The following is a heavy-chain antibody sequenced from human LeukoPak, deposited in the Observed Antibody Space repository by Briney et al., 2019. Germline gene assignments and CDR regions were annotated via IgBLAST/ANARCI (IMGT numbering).Heavy chain of an antibody. CDR3: ASEEMATISPMRDY. J-gene: IGHJ4*02. V-gene: IGHV1-46*01. D-gene: IGHD5-24*01. CDR2: INPSGGST. Sequence: ASVKVSCKASGYTFTSYGISWVRQAPGQGLEWMGIINPSGGSTSYAQKFQGRVTMTRDTSTSTVYMELSSLRSEDTAVYYCASEEMATISPMRDYWGQGTLVTVSS. CDR1: GYTFTSYG.